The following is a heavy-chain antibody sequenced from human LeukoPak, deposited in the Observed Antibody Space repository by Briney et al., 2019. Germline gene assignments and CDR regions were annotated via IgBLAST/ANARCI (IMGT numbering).Heavy chain of an antibody. CDR2: ISSSSSYI. J-gene: IGHJ4*02. CDR3: ARDITGDPYFDY. CDR1: GFTFSSYS. V-gene: IGHV3-21*01. D-gene: IGHD7-27*01. Sequence: PGGSLRLSCAVSGFTFSSYSMNWVRLAPGKGLEWVSSISSSSSYIYYADSVKGRFTISRANAKNSLYLQMNSLRAEDTAVYYCARDITGDPYFDYWGQGTLVTVSS.